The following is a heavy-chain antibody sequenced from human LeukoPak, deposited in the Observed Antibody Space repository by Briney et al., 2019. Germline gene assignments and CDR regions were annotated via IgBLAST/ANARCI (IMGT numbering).Heavy chain of an antibody. V-gene: IGHV3-7*01. Sequence: GGSLRLSCAASGFTFSSYWMTWVRQAPGKGLEWVANIKQDGSEKYYVDSVKGRFTISRDNAKNSLYLQMSSLRAADTAVYSCTRGGRLHPQSPYWGQGTLVTVSS. CDR1: GFTFSSYW. J-gene: IGHJ4*02. CDR3: TRGGRLHPQSPY. CDR2: IKQDGSEK. D-gene: IGHD3-16*01.